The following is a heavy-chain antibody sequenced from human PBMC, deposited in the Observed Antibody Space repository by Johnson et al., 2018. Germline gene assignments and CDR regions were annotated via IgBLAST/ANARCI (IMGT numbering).Heavy chain of an antibody. V-gene: IGHV3-30*18. CDR2: ISYDGSNK. J-gene: IGHJ6*03. Sequence: QVQLVQSGGGVVQPGRSLRLSCAASGFTFSSYGMHWVRQAPGKGLEWVAVISYDGSNKYYADSVKGRFTISRDNPKNTLVLQMNSLRADDSAVYYFGQDGPADFDTNYYYYMDVWGKGTTVTFSS. CDR3: GQDGPADFDTNYYYYMDV. CDR1: GFTFSSYG. D-gene: IGHD3-9*01.